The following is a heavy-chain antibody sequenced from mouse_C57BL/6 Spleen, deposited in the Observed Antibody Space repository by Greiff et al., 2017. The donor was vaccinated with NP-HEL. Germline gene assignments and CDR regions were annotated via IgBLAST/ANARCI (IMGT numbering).Heavy chain of an antibody. CDR1: GYAFSSSW. J-gene: IGHJ3*01. CDR3: ARWGGGHYGRSPFAY. Sequence: QVQLKESGPELVKPGASVKISCKASGYAFSSSWLNWVKQRPGKGLEWIGRIYPGDGDTNYNGKFKGKATLTADKSSSTAYMQLSSLTSEDSAVYFCARWGGGHYGRSPFAYWGQGTLVTVSA. CDR2: IYPGDGDT. D-gene: IGHD1-1*01. V-gene: IGHV1-82*01.